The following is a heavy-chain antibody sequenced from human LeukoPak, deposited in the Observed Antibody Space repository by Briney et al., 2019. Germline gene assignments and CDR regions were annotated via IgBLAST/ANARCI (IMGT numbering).Heavy chain of an antibody. V-gene: IGHV3-30*18. J-gene: IGHJ6*04. CDR2: ISYDGTNK. D-gene: IGHD3-16*01. CDR3: AKEGGIGGYYYGMDV. CDR1: GFAFSSYG. Sequence: QPGGSLRLSCAASGFAFSSYGMHWVRQAPGKGLEWVAVISYDGTNKYYADSVKGRFTISRDNSKNTVYLQMNSLRAEDTAVYYCAKEGGIGGYYYGMDVWGKGTRVTVSS.